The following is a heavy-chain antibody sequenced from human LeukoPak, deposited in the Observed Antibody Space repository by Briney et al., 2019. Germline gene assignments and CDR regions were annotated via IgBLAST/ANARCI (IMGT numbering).Heavy chain of an antibody. D-gene: IGHD6-13*01. CDR2: IIPILGIA. V-gene: IGHV1-69*02. CDR3: AGVGRTSSPDDAFDI. CDR1: GGTFSSYT. Sequence: SSVKVSCKASGGTFSSYTISWVRQAPGQGLEWMGRIIPILGIANYAQKFQGRVTITADKSTSTAYMELSSLRSEDTAVYYCAGVGRTSSPDDAFDIWGQGTMVTVSS. J-gene: IGHJ3*02.